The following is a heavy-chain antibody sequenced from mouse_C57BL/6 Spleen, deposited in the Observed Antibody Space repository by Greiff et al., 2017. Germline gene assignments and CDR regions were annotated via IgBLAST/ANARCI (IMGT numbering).Heavy chain of an antibody. CDR3: ARRDDGAMDD. CDR2: IYPGGGDT. CDR1: GFAFSSYW. Sequence: VQLQESGAELVKPGASVKISCKASGFAFSSYWMTWVQQSPGKGLEWIGPIYPGGGDTNYHGKLKGQSTLTADKSSSTAYMQLSSLTSEDSAVYFCARRDDGAMDDWGQGTSVTVSS. J-gene: IGHJ4*01. V-gene: IGHV1-80*01.